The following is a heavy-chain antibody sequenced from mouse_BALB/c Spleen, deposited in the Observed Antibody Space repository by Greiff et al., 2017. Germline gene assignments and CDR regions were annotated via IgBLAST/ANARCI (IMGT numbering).Heavy chain of an antibody. CDR3: AYYYGSSFAY. J-gene: IGHJ3*01. CDR1: GFSLTSYG. D-gene: IGHD1-1*01. CDR2: IWSGGST. Sequence: QVQLQQSGPGLVQPSQSLSITCTVSGFSLTSYGVHWVRQSPGKGLEWLGVIWSGGSTDYNAAFISRLSISKDNSKSQVFFKMNSLQANDTAIYYCAYYYGSSFAYWGQGTLVTVSA. V-gene: IGHV2-2*02.